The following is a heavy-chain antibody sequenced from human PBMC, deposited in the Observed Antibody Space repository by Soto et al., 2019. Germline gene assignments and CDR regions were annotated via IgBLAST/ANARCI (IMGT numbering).Heavy chain of an antibody. CDR1: GFTFSSYA. Sequence: PGGSLRLSCAASGFTFSSYAMHWVRQTPGKGLEWVAVISYDGSNKYYADSVKGRFTISRDNSKNTLYLQMNSLRAEDTAVYYCARVEDPGDSGGWYRVLGAFDIWGQGTMVTVSS. D-gene: IGHD6-19*01. CDR2: ISYDGSNK. CDR3: ARVEDPGDSGGWYRVLGAFDI. V-gene: IGHV3-30-3*01. J-gene: IGHJ3*02.